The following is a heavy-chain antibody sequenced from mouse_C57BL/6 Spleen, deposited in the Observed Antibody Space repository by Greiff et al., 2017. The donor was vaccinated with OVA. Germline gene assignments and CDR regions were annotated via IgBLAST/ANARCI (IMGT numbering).Heavy chain of an antibody. Sequence: EVQVVESGGDLVKPGGSLKLSCAASGFTFSSYGMSWVRQTPDKRLEWVATISSGGSYTYYPDSVKGRFTISRDNAKNTLYLQMSSLKSEDTAMYYCARSTHNYFDYWGQGTTLTVSS. D-gene: IGHD6-1*01. CDR1: GFTFSSYG. CDR2: ISSGGSYT. J-gene: IGHJ2*01. V-gene: IGHV5-6*01. CDR3: ARSTHNYFDY.